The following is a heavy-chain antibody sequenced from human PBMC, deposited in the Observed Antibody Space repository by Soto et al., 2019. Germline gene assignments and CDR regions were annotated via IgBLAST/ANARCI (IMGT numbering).Heavy chain of an antibody. CDR3: AKGKPDIVVVPAASYFDY. Sequence: EVQLLESGGGLVQPGGSLRLSCAASRFTFSSYAMSWVRQAPGKGLEWVSAISGSGGSTYYADSVKGRFTISRDNSKNTLYLQMNSMRAEDTAVYYCAKGKPDIVVVPAASYFDYWGQGTLVTVSS. CDR2: ISGSGGST. J-gene: IGHJ4*02. CDR1: RFTFSSYA. D-gene: IGHD2-2*01. V-gene: IGHV3-23*01.